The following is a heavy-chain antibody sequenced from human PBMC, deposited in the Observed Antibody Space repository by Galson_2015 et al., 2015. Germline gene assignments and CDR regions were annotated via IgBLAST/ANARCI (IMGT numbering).Heavy chain of an antibody. Sequence: SLRLSCAASGFTFNSYGMNWVRQAPGKGLEWVSGISGSGGGTYYADSVKGRFTNSRDNSKNTLYLQMNSLRAEGTAVYYCAKSVLGCSSGSCYYFDYWGQGTLVTVSS. J-gene: IGHJ4*02. D-gene: IGHD2-15*01. CDR1: GFTFNSYG. CDR3: AKSVLGCSSGSCYYFDY. V-gene: IGHV3-23*01. CDR2: ISGSGGGT.